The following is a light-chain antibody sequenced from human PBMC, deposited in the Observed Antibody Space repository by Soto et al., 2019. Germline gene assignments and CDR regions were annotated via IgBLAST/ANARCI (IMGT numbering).Light chain of an antibody. CDR3: SSYTSSSPFV. Sequence: QSALTQPASVSGSPGQSITISCTGTSSDVGGYNYVSWYQQLPGKAPKLMIYDVSNRPSGVSNHFSGSKSGNTASLTISGLQAEDEADYYCSSYTSSSPFVFGTGTKLTVL. CDR2: DVS. V-gene: IGLV2-14*01. CDR1: SSDVGGYNY. J-gene: IGLJ1*01.